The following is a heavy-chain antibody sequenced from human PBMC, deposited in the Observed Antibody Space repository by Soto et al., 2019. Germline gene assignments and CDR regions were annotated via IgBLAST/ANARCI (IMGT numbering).Heavy chain of an antibody. D-gene: IGHD6-13*01. J-gene: IGHJ3*02. CDR2: ISYDESNK. V-gene: IGHV3-30-3*01. CDR3: ARVRGGSWYEGAFDI. Sequence: QVQLVESGGGVVQPGRSLRLSCAASGFTFSSYAMHWVRQAPGKVLEWVAFISYDESNKYYADSVKGRFTISRDNSKNTLYLQMNSLRAEDTAVYYWARVRGGSWYEGAFDIWGQGTMVSVSS. CDR1: GFTFSSYA.